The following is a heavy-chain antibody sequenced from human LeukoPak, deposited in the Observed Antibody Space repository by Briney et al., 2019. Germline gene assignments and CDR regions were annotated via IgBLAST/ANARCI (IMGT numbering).Heavy chain of an antibody. Sequence: GGSLRLSCAASGFTFDDYGMSWVRQAPGKGLEWVSGINWNGGSTGYADSVKGRFTISRGNAKNSLYLQMNSLRAEDTALYHCARDRGMTMVRPYYMDVWGKGTTVTISS. D-gene: IGHD3-10*01. CDR2: INWNGGST. CDR1: GFTFDDYG. V-gene: IGHV3-20*01. CDR3: ARDRGMTMVRPYYMDV. J-gene: IGHJ6*03.